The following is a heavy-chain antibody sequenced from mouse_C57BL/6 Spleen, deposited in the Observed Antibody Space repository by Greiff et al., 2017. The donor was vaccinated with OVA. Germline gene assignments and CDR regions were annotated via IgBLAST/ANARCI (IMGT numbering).Heavy chain of an antibody. Sequence: QVQLKESGAELVRPGTSVKVSCKASGYAFTNYLIEWVKQRPGQGLEWIGVINPGSGGTNYNEKFKGKATLTADKSSSTAYMQLSSLTSEDSAVYFCARRTVLTLDYGGQGTTLTVSS. D-gene: IGHD1-1*01. J-gene: IGHJ2*01. CDR3: ARRTVLTLDY. V-gene: IGHV1-54*01. CDR2: INPGSGGT. CDR1: GYAFTNYL.